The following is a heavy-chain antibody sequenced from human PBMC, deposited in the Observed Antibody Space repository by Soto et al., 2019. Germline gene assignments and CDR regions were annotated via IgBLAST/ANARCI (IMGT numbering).Heavy chain of an antibody. CDR3: ARDGPRITETTWWFDP. D-gene: IGHD1-20*01. CDR1: GGTFGSYA. Sequence: GASVKVSCKASGGTFGSYAVSWVRQAPGQGLEWMGGIIPIFGTANYAQKFQGRVTITADESTSTAYMELSSLRSEDTAVYYCARDGPRITETTWWFDPWGQGTLVTVSS. CDR2: IIPIFGTA. V-gene: IGHV1-69*13. J-gene: IGHJ5*02.